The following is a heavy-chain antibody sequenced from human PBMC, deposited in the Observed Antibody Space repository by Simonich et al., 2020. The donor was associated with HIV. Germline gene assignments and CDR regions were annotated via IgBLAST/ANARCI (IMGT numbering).Heavy chain of an antibody. V-gene: IGHV1-2*02. CDR3: AREGEMLDDAFDI. CDR1: GYTFTDNP. D-gene: IGHD1-1*01. J-gene: IGHJ3*02. Sequence: QVQLVQSGAEVKNPGASVKVSCKASGYTFTDNPMHWVRQAPGQGLEWMGRINPNSGGTNYAQRFKGRVTMTRDTSMSTAYMELSRLKSDDTAVYFCAREGEMLDDAFDIWGQGTLVTVSS. CDR2: INPNSGGT.